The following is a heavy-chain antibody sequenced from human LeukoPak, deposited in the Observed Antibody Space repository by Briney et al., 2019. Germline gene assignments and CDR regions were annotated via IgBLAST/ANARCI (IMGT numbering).Heavy chain of an antibody. D-gene: IGHD4-23*01. J-gene: IGHJ4*02. CDR3: ARQDGGFDY. Sequence: LGESLKISCKGSGYSFTSYWIGWVRQMPGKGLEWMGAIHPHDSDSRYSPSFQGQVTIAADKSISTAYLQWSSLKASDSAMYYCARQDGGFDYWGQGTLVTVSS. CDR1: GYSFTSYW. CDR2: IHPHDSDS. V-gene: IGHV5-51*01.